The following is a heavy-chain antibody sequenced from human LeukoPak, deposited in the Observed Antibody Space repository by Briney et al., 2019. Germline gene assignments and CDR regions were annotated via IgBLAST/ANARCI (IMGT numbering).Heavy chain of an antibody. J-gene: IGHJ6*02. CDR2: ISSSSSYI. Sequence: GGSLRLSCAASGFTFSSYSMNWVRQAPGKGLEWVSSISSSSSYIYYADSVKGRFTISRDNAKNSLYLQMNSLRAEDTAVYYCARDTPGYYYGMDVWGQGTTVTASS. CDR3: ARDTPGYYYGMDV. CDR1: GFTFSSYS. V-gene: IGHV3-21*01.